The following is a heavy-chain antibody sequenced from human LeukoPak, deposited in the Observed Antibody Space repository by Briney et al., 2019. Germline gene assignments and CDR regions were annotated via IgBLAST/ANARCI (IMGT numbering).Heavy chain of an antibody. CDR2: IRSKANSYAT. Sequence: GGSLRLSCAASGFTFSGSAMHWVRQASGKGLEWVGRIRSKANSYATAYAASVKGRFTISRDNAKNSLYLQMNSLRAEDTAVYYCARDNIVVVPAAMGSGYYYGMDVWGQGTTVTVSS. D-gene: IGHD2-2*01. CDR3: ARDNIVVVPAAMGSGYYYGMDV. CDR1: GFTFSGSA. J-gene: IGHJ6*02. V-gene: IGHV3-73*01.